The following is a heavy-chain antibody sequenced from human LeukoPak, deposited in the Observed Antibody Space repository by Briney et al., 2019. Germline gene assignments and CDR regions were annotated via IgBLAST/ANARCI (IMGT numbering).Heavy chain of an antibody. CDR3: ARHTGSPIHYIFDY. CDR2: IYPGDSDS. D-gene: IGHD1-14*01. CDR1: GYIFTNYW. V-gene: IGHV5-51*01. Sequence: GESLKISCKGSGYIFTNYWIGWVRQMPGKGLEWMGFIYPGDSDSRYSPSFQGQVTISVDKSINTAYLQWSSLRASDTAIYYCARHTGSPIHYIFDYWGQGTLVTVSS. J-gene: IGHJ4*02.